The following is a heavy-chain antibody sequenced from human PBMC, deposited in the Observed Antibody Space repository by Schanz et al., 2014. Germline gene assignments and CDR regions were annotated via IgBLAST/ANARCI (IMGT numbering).Heavy chain of an antibody. Sequence: EVQLLESGGGLVQPGGSLRLSCLASGFAFSSYGMNWLRQAPGKGLEWVSVIGFDGTTTYYADSVKGRFTISRDNSKNTLYLQMNSLRPEDTAVYYCAKYRGYYRVSGSYRELAYWGQGTLVTVSS. CDR1: GFAFSSYG. CDR2: IGFDGTTT. J-gene: IGHJ4*02. D-gene: IGHD3-10*01. V-gene: IGHV3-23*01. CDR3: AKYRGYYRVSGSYRELAY.